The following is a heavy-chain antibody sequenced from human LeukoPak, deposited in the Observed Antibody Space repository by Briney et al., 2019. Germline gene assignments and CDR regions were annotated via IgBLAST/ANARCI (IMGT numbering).Heavy chain of an antibody. CDR1: GYTITSYD. J-gene: IGHJ6*02. CDR2: MNPNSGNT. CDR3: ARGTDWNSPVGMDV. Sequence: ASVKVSCKASGYTITSYDINWVRQATGQGLEWMGWMNPNSGNTGYAQKFQGRVTMTRNTSISTAYMELSSLRSEDTAVYYCARGTDWNSPVGMDVWGQGTTVTVSS. D-gene: IGHD1-7*01. V-gene: IGHV1-8*01.